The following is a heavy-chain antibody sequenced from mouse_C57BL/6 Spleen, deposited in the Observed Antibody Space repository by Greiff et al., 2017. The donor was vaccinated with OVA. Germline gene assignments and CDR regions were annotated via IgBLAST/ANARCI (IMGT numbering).Heavy chain of an antibody. CDR3: TLVTLDY. CDR2: IDTENGGT. Sequence: QVQLQQSGAELVRPGASVTLSCKASGYTFTDYEMNWVKQTPVHGLEWIGAIDTENGGTAYNQKFKGKAILTADKSSSTAYIELLSLTSEDSAVYYCTLVTLDYWGQGTTLTVSS. J-gene: IGHJ2*01. V-gene: IGHV1-15*01. D-gene: IGHD2-5*01. CDR1: GYTFTDYE.